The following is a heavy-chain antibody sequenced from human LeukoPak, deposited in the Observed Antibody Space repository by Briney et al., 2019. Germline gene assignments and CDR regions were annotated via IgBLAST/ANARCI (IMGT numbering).Heavy chain of an antibody. J-gene: IGHJ1*01. Sequence: GASVKVSCKASGGTFSSYAISWVRQAPGQGLEWMGGIIPIFGTANYAQKFQGRVTITADKSTSTAYMELSSLRSEDTAVYYCAKEIYGDSTGGRFQYWGQGTLVTVSS. CDR2: IIPIFGTA. CDR3: AKEIYGDSTGGRFQY. V-gene: IGHV1-69*06. CDR1: GGTFSSYA. D-gene: IGHD4-17*01.